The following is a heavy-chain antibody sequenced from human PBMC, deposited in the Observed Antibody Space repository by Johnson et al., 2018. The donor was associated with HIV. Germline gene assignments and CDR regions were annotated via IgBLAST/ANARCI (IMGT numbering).Heavy chain of an antibody. Sequence: QVPLVESGRGVFQPGGSLRLSCAASGVTFSIYGMHWVRQAPGKGLEWVAFIRYDGSNKYYADSVKGRFTISRDNSKNTLYLQMNSLRAEDTAVYYCARARDRSSSRDAFDIWGQGTMVTVSS. J-gene: IGHJ3*02. CDR3: ARARDRSSSRDAFDI. D-gene: IGHD6-13*01. V-gene: IGHV3-30*02. CDR2: IRYDGSNK. CDR1: GVTFSIYG.